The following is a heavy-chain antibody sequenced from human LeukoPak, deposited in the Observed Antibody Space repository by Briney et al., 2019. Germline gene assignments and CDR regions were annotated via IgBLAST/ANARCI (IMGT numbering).Heavy chain of an antibody. CDR1: GFTFSSYD. V-gene: IGHV3-13*01. J-gene: IGHJ6*02. CDR2: IGTAGDA. CDR3: ARGEPGFFRSYYYGMDV. Sequence: GGSLRLSCAASGFTFSSYDMHWVRQATGKGLEWVSAIGTAGDAYYPGSVKGRFTISRENAKNSLYLQMNSLRAGDTAVYYRARGEPGFFRSYYYGMDVWGQGTTVTVSS. D-gene: IGHD1-14*01.